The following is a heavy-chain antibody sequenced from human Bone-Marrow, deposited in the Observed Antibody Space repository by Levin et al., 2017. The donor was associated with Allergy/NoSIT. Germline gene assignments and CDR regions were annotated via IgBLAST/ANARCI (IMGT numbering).Heavy chain of an antibody. CDR1: GFTFSSYG. Sequence: GASVKVSCAASGFTFSSYGMHWVRQAPGKGLEWVAVIWYDGSQKYYVESVKGRFTVSRDNSKNTLYLQMNSLRAEDTALYYCARSAWFGEFKFDYWGQGTLVTVSS. CDR3: ARSAWFGEFKFDY. V-gene: IGHV3-33*01. CDR2: IWYDGSQK. J-gene: IGHJ4*02. D-gene: IGHD3-10*01.